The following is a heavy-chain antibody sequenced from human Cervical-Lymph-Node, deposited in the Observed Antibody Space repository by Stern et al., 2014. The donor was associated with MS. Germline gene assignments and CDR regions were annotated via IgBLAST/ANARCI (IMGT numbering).Heavy chain of an antibody. CDR1: GYTFTTYY. V-gene: IGHV1-46*01. D-gene: IGHD1-1*01. CDR2: FNPSGGKT. Sequence: QVQLVQSGAEIRKPGASVKISCEASGYTFTTYYMHWVRQAPGQGLEWVALFNPSGGKTTYAQRFQGRVTVTGDTSTSTVYMELTGLRSEDTAVYYCARVLSLATSDSWGQGTLVIASS. J-gene: IGHJ4*02. CDR3: ARVLSLATSDS.